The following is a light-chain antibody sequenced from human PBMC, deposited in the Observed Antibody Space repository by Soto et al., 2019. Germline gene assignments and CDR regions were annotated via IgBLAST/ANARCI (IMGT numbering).Light chain of an antibody. CDR3: QQYYNWPRT. CDR2: GAS. V-gene: IGKV3-20*01. J-gene: IGKJ5*01. Sequence: GLSQSPGTLSLYKGERATLSCRASQSVSSNYLAWYQQTPGQTPRLLIYGASSRATGIPDSFSGSGSGTDFTLTINSLQAEDCAVYYCQQYYNWPRTFGQGTLLEI. CDR1: QSVSSNY.